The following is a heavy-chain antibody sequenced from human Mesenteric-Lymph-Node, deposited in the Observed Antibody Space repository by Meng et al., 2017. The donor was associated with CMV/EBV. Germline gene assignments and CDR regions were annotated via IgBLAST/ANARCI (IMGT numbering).Heavy chain of an antibody. J-gene: IGHJ6*02. CDR1: NYSISSGYF. V-gene: IGHV4-38-2*02. D-gene: IGHD2-2*01. Sequence: SDTLSLTCTVSNYSISSGYFWGWVRQPPRKGLEWIGTMYHSGSIFSNPSLTSRLTISLDTSKNQFSLRLSSATDADTAVYYCTKSTTSFNFYNGMDVGGQG. CDR3: TKSTTSFNFYNGMDV. CDR2: MYHSGSI.